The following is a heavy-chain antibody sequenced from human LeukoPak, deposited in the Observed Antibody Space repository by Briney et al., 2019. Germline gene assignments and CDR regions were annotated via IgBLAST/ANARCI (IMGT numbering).Heavy chain of an antibody. CDR2: IDHSGST. CDR1: GGSFSGYY. Sequence: PSETLSLTCAVYGGSFSGYYWSWIRQPPGKELEWIGEIDHSGSTNYNPSLKTRVAISLDTSKKQFSLKMSSVTAADTAVYYCARHYTSGTYPLDYWGQGTLVTVSS. V-gene: IGHV4-34*01. D-gene: IGHD3-10*01. CDR3: ARHYTSGTYPLDY. J-gene: IGHJ4*02.